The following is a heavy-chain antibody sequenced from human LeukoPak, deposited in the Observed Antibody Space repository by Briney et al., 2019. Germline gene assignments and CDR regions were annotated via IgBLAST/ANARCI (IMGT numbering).Heavy chain of an antibody. V-gene: IGHV3-48*03. CDR3: ARGGSYYSFDY. J-gene: IGHJ4*02. Sequence: GGSLRLSCAASGFTFSNYEMNWVRQAPGKGLEWIAYISSSGRTIYYADSVRGRFTISRDNAKNSLYLQMNTLRVEDTAVYNCARGGSYYSFDYWGQGTLVTVSS. D-gene: IGHD1-26*01. CDR2: ISSSGRTI. CDR1: GFTFSNYE.